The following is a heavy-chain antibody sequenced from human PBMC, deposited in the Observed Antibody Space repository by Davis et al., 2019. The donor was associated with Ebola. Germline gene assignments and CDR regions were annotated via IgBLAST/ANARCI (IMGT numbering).Heavy chain of an antibody. CDR3: ATQLWFGGQNWFDP. V-gene: IGHV4-39*07. CDR1: GGSISSSSYY. Sequence: SETLSLTCTVSGGSISSSSYYWGWIRQPPGKGLEWIGSIYYSGSTYYNPSLKSRVTISVDTSKNQFSLKLSSVTAADTAVYYCATQLWFGGQNWFDPWGQGTLVTVSS. CDR2: IYYSGST. D-gene: IGHD3-10*01. J-gene: IGHJ5*02.